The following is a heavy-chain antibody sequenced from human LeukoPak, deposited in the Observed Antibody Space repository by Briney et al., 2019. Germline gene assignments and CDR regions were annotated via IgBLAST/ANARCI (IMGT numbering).Heavy chain of an antibody. V-gene: IGHV3-48*03. J-gene: IGHJ4*02. Sequence: GGSLRLSCAASGFTFSSYEMNWVRQAPGKGLEWVSYISSSGSTIYYADSVKGRFTISRDNAKNSLYLQMNSLRAEDTAVYYCASISYYDSSGYDSDYWGQGTLVTVSS. CDR2: ISSSGSTI. CDR3: ASISYYDSSGYDSDY. CDR1: GFTFSSYE. D-gene: IGHD3-22*01.